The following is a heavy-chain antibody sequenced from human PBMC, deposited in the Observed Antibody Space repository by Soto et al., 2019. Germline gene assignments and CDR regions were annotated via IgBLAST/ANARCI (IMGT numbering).Heavy chain of an antibody. CDR3: ARVRRGKYQYYFDY. CDR2: IYSGGST. D-gene: IGHD3-16*01. J-gene: IGHJ4*02. Sequence: GGSLRLSCAASDFTVSSNYMSWVRQAPGKGLEWVSVIYSGGSTYYADSVKGRFTISRDNSKTTLYLQMNSLRAEDTAMYYCARVRRGKYQYYFDYWGQGTLVTVSS. CDR1: DFTVSSNY. V-gene: IGHV3-53*01.